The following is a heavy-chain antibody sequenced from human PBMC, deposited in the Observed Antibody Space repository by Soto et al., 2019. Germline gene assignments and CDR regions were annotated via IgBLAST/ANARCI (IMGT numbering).Heavy chain of an antibody. D-gene: IGHD3-10*01. CDR2: IYYSGST. V-gene: IGHV4-59*01. CDR3: ARTDGSGSYTIGEYFQH. Sequence: PSETLSLTCTVSGGSISSYYWSWIRQPPGKGLEWIGYIYYSGSTNYNPSLKSRVTISVDTSKNQFSLKLSSVTAADTAVYYCARTDGSGSYTIGEYFQHWGQGALVTVSS. CDR1: GGSISSYY. J-gene: IGHJ1*01.